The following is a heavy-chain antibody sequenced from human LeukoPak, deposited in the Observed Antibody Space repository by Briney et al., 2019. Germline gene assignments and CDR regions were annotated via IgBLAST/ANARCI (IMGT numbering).Heavy chain of an antibody. J-gene: IGHJ4*02. CDR1: GYTFTSYG. Sequence: ASVKVSCKASGYTFTSYGIKWVRQATGQGLEWMGWMNPNSGNTGYAQKFQGRVTITRNTSISTAYMELSSLRSEDTAVYYCARGRRKGSCSSTSCYYFDYWGQGTLVTVSS. CDR3: ARGRRKGSCSSTSCYYFDY. D-gene: IGHD2-2*01. CDR2: MNPNSGNT. V-gene: IGHV1-8*03.